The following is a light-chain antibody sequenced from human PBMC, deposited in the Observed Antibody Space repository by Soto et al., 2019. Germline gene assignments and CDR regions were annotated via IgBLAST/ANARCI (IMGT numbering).Light chain of an antibody. CDR2: AAY. Sequence: DIQMTQSPSSLSASVGDRVTITCRASQSISSYLNWYQQKPGKAPKLLIYAAYSLQSGVPSRFSGSGSGTDFTLTIGSLQPEDFATYYCQQSYSTPPWTCGQGTKVDIK. J-gene: IGKJ1*01. V-gene: IGKV1-39*01. CDR1: QSISSY. CDR3: QQSYSTPPWT.